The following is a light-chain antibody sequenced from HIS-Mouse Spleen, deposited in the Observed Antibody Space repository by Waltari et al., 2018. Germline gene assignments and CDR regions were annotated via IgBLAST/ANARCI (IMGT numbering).Light chain of an antibody. Sequence: IVLTQSPATLSLSPGVRATLSCRASQSVSSYLAWYQQKPGQAPRLLIYDASNRATGIPARFSGSGSGTDFTLTISSLEPEDFAVYYCQQRSNWPLTFGGGTKVEIK. CDR1: QSVSSY. V-gene: IGKV3-11*01. J-gene: IGKJ4*01. CDR2: DAS. CDR3: QQRSNWPLT.